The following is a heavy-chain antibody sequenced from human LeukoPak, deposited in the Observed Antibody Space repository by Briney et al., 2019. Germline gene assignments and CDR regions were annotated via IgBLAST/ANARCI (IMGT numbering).Heavy chain of an antibody. J-gene: IGHJ4*02. CDR1: GGSLSGYY. CDR2: ISHRGGT. Sequence: PSETLSLTCVVSGGSLSGYYLTWIRQAPGKGLEWIGDISHRGGTAYNPSLKSRASVSLDTSKNQFSLYVTSVTAADTAVYFCARFADSEPIDIWGQGTLVTVSS. CDR3: ARFADSEPIDI. V-gene: IGHV4-34*01. D-gene: IGHD2-21*01.